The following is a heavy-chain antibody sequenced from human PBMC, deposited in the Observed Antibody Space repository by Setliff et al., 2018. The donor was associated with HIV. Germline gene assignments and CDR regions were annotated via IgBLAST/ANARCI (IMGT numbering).Heavy chain of an antibody. J-gene: IGHJ4*02. D-gene: IGHD3-22*01. V-gene: IGHV1-18*01. Sequence: ASVKVSCKASGYTSTRYGISWVRQAPGQGLEWMGWISTNNDNTNYAQKLQGRVTMTTDTSTSTAYMELRSLRSDDTAVYYCARHASTWYYDTSGPHFDYWGQGTLVTVSS. CDR2: ISTNNDNT. CDR1: GYTSTRYG. CDR3: ARHASTWYYDTSGPHFDY.